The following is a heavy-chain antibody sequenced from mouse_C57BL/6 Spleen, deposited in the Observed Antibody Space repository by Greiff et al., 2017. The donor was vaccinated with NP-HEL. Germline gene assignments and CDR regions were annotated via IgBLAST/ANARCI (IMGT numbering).Heavy chain of an antibody. J-gene: IGHJ2*01. V-gene: IGHV1-82*01. CDR1: GYAFSSSW. Sequence: VQLQQSGPELVKPGASVKISCKASGYAFSSSWMNWVKQRPGKGLEWIGRIYPGDGDTNYNGKFKGKATLTADKSSSTAYMQPSSLTSEDSAVYFCARLCGSSLYYFDYWGQGTTLTVSS. CDR2: IYPGDGDT. D-gene: IGHD1-1*01. CDR3: ARLCGSSLYYFDY.